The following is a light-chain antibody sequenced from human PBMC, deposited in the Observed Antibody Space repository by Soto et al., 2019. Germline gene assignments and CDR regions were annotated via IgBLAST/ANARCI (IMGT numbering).Light chain of an antibody. CDR1: QSVSSTY. CDR2: GAS. J-gene: IGKJ5*01. Sequence: EIGLTQSPGTLSLSPGERATLSCRASQSVSSTYLAWYQQKPGQAPRLLIYGASSRATGIPDRFIGSGSGTDFTLTISRLEPEDFAVYYWQQYGSSPPITFDQATRLEIK. V-gene: IGKV3-20*01. CDR3: QQYGSSPPIT.